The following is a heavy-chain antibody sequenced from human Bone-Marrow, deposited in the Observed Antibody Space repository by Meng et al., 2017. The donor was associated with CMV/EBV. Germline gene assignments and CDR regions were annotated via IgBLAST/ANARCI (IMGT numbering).Heavy chain of an antibody. Sequence: ASVKVSCKVSGYNFAELPINWVRQAPEKGLEWMGGFDPDEGETLYAQKFQGRVTMTEDTSIDTAYMELSSLRSEDTAMYYCALVVYNCGGDCYSTHWGQGKLVTVSS. CDR3: ALVVYNCGGDCYSTH. CDR2: FDPDEGET. V-gene: IGHV1-24*01. CDR1: GYNFAELP. D-gene: IGHD2-21*01. J-gene: IGHJ4*02.